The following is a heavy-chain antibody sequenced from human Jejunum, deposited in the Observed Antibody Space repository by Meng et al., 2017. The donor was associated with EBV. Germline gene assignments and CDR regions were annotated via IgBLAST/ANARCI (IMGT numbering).Heavy chain of an antibody. CDR1: GGSIRSSGYY. CDR3: ARAGYCSSTTCPRWFDP. CDR2: IYDSGTT. Sequence: QMQVQESDPRLLKPSETLSLTCIVFGGSIRSSGYYWGWIRQPPGKGLQWIGSIYDSGTTYYNPSLRSRVTISVDTSKNQFSLKLNSVTAADTAVYYCARAGYCSSTTCPRWFDPWGQGTLVTVSS. V-gene: IGHV4-39*07. J-gene: IGHJ5*02. D-gene: IGHD2-2*01.